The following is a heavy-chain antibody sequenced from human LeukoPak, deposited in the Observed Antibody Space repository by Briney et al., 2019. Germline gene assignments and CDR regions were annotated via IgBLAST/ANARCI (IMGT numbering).Heavy chain of an antibody. CDR2: IYYSGST. J-gene: IGHJ4*02. D-gene: IGHD4-17*01. CDR1: GGSISSGGYY. Sequence: PSETLSLTCTVSGGSISSGGYYWSWIRQHPGKGLEWIGYIYYSGSTYYNPSLKSRVTISVDTSKNQFSLKLSSVTAADTAVYYCARVYMEYGDQYYFDYWGQGTLVTVSS. CDR3: ARVYMEYGDQYYFDY. V-gene: IGHV4-31*03.